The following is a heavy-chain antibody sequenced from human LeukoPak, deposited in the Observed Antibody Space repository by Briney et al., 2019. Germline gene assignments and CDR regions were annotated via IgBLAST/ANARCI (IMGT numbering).Heavy chain of an antibody. CDR1: GFTFTNFW. Sequence: GGSLRLSCATSGFTFTNFWMNWVRQAPGKGLEWVANIKKEDGSEKNYVDSVKGRFTISRDNAKNSLYLQMNSLRAEDTAVYYCAREVYSSSRPADAFDIWGQGTVVTVSS. CDR3: AREVYSSSRPADAFDI. CDR2: IKKEDGSEK. J-gene: IGHJ3*02. V-gene: IGHV3-7*01. D-gene: IGHD6-13*01.